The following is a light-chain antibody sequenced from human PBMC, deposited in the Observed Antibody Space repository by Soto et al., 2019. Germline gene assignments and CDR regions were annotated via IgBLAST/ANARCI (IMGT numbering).Light chain of an antibody. Sequence: EIVMTQSPATLSVSPGERATLSCRASQSVSSNLAWYQQKPGQAPRLLIYGASTRATGIPARFSASGSGTEFTLTISSLQSEDFAGYYCQQYNNWPPVYTFGQGTKLEIK. CDR2: GAS. J-gene: IGKJ2*01. V-gene: IGKV3-15*01. CDR3: QQYNNWPPVYT. CDR1: QSVSSN.